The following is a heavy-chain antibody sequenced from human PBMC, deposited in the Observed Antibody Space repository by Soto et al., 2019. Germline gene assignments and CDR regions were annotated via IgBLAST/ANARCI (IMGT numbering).Heavy chain of an antibody. CDR2: IYYSGST. CDR3: ARHDAASSGWFNWFDP. J-gene: IGHJ5*02. D-gene: IGHD6-19*01. Sequence: SETLSLTCSVSGYSIRSYYWSWIRQPPGKGLEWIGSIYYSGSTYYNPSLKSRVTISVDTSKNQFSLKLSSVTAADTAVYYCARHDAASSGWFNWFDPWGQGTLVTVSS. CDR1: GYSIRSYY. V-gene: IGHV4-38-2*01.